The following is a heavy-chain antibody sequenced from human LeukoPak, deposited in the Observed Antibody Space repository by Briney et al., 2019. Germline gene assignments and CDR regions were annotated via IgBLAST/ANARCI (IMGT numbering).Heavy chain of an antibody. Sequence: SETLSLTCTVSGGSISSSSYYWGWIRQPPGKGLEWIGSIYYSGSTYYNPSLKSRVTISVDTSKSQFSLKLSSVTAADTAVYYCARLGALRDYDFWSGYYDYFDYWGQGTLVTVSS. D-gene: IGHD3-3*01. V-gene: IGHV4-39*01. J-gene: IGHJ4*02. CDR1: GGSISSSSYY. CDR2: IYYSGST. CDR3: ARLGALRDYDFWSGYYDYFDY.